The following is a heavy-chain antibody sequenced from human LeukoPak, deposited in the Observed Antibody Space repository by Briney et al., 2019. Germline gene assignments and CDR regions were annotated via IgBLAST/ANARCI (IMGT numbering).Heavy chain of an antibody. V-gene: IGHV3-7*03. Sequence: GGSLRPSCAASGFALSSHWMTWVRQVPGRGPEWVANVNRDGSETYYLDSVKGRFTISKDNAKNSLYLQMNSLRAEDTALYHCARNNGMDVWGQGTTIIVSS. CDR3: ARNNGMDV. CDR2: VNRDGSET. J-gene: IGHJ6*02. CDR1: GFALSSHW.